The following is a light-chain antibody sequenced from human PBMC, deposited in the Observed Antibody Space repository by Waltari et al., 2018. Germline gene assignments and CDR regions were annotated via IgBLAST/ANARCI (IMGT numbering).Light chain of an antibody. CDR3: CSYAGRGTYV. CDR1: TSDVGNYDL. CDR2: EAI. V-gene: IGLV2-23*01. J-gene: IGLJ1*01. Sequence: QSALTQPASVSGTPGQSITIPCTGTTSDVGNYDLVSWYQQHPGKAPKRRIFEAIQRPSGVSSRFSGSKSGNTASLTISGLQAEDEADYYCCSYAGRGTYVFGSGTKVTV.